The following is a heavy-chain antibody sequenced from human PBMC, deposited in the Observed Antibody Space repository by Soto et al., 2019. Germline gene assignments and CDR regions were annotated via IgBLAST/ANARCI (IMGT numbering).Heavy chain of an antibody. CDR1: GFTSSTYA. CDR2: LSGSGGRT. Sequence: GGSLRLSCAASGFTSSTYAMSWVRQAPGKGLEWVSALSGSGGRTYYTESVKGRFTISRDNSKNTLYLQMKSLRAEDTAVYYCAKERTSSGYFHYWGQGTLVTVSS. D-gene: IGHD2-15*01. J-gene: IGHJ4*02. V-gene: IGHV3-23*01. CDR3: AKERTSSGYFHY.